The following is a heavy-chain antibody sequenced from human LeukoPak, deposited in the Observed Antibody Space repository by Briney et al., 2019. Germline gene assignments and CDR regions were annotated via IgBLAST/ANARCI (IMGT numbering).Heavy chain of an antibody. CDR2: ISYDGSNK. Sequence: GGSLRLSCAASGFTFSSYAMHWVRQAPGKGLEWVAVISYDGSNKYYADSVKGRFTISRDNSKNTLYLQMNSLRAEDTAVYYCAKDYAAGRPYCFDSWGQGTLVTVSS. J-gene: IGHJ4*02. CDR3: AKDYAAGRPYCFDS. D-gene: IGHD6-13*01. V-gene: IGHV3-30-3*01. CDR1: GFTFSSYA.